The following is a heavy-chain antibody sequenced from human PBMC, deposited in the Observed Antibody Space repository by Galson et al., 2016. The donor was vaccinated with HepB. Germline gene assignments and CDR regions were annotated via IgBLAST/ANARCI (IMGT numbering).Heavy chain of an antibody. CDR3: ATTVSGELHY. CDR1: GVTLSSHW. V-gene: IGHV3-74*03. J-gene: IGHJ4*02. CDR2: SNSDGSSI. D-gene: IGHD3-3*01. Sequence: SLRLSCAASGVTLSSHWMPWVRQVPGKGLMWVSRSNSDGSSITYADSVKGRFTVSRDNARNTVYLQMNSLRAEDTALYYCATTVSGELHYWGQGTLVTVSS.